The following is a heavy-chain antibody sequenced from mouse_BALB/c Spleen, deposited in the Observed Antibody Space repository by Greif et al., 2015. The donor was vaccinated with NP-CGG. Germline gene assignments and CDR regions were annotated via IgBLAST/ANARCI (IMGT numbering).Heavy chain of an antibody. Sequence: VKLVESGPGLVAPSQSLSITCTVSGFSLTGYGVNWVRQPPGKGLEWLGMIWGDGSTDYNSALKSRLSISKDNSKSXVFLKMNTLQTDDTARYYCARHYAHYAMDYWGQGTSLTVSS. J-gene: IGHJ4*01. V-gene: IGHV2-6-7*01. D-gene: IGHD1-1*02. CDR3: ARHYAHYAMDY. CDR1: GFSLTGYG. CDR2: IWGDGST.